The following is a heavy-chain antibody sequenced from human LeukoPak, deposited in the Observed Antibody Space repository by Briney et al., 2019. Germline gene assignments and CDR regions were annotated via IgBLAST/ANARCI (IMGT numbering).Heavy chain of an antibody. Sequence: PGGSLRLSCAASGFTFSSYAMHWVRQAPAKGLEWEAVISYDGSNKYYADSVKGRFTISRDNSKNTLYLQMNSLRAEDTAVYYCAREDPMIVRDAFDIWGQGTMVTVSS. CDR1: GFTFSSYA. V-gene: IGHV3-30*04. CDR3: AREDPMIVRDAFDI. D-gene: IGHD3-22*01. J-gene: IGHJ3*02. CDR2: ISYDGSNK.